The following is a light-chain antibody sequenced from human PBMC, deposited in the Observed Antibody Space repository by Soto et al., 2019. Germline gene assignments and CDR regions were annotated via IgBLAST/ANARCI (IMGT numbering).Light chain of an antibody. V-gene: IGKV3-15*01. CDR3: QQYNNWPRAT. CDR2: GAS. Sequence: EIVMTQSPATLSASPGGRATLSCRASQSISDTLAWYQQKPGQAPRLLIHGASTRAPGFPARFSGSGSGTEFNLTISSLQSEDFGVYYCQQYNNWPRATFGGGTKVDIK. CDR1: QSISDT. J-gene: IGKJ4*01.